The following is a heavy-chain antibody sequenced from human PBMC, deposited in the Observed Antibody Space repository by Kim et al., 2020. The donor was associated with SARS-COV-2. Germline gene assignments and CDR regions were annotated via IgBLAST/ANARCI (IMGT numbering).Heavy chain of an antibody. V-gene: IGHV4-31*03. D-gene: IGHD6-13*01. CDR3: ARDGSWYYFDY. CDR1: GGSISSGGYY. CDR2: IYYSGST. J-gene: IGHJ4*02. Sequence: SETLSLTCTVSGGSISSGGYYWSWIRQHPGKGLEWIGYIYYSGSTYYNPSLKSRVTISVDTSKNQFSLKLSSGTAADTAVYYCARDGSWYYFDYWGQGTLVTVSS.